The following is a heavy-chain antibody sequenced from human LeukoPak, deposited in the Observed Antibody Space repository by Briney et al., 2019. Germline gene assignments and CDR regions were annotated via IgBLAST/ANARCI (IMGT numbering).Heavy chain of an antibody. Sequence: GASVTVSCTASGGTFSSYALSWVRQAPGQGLEWLGGISLIFGSANYAQKFQGRVTITTDESTSTAYMQLSSLRSEDTAVEYCARGSCSDYYDYMDFWGKGTTVTVSS. CDR3: ARGSCSDYYDYMDF. CDR1: GGTFSSYA. V-gene: IGHV1-69*05. J-gene: IGHJ6*03. D-gene: IGHD3-3*01. CDR2: ISLIFGSA.